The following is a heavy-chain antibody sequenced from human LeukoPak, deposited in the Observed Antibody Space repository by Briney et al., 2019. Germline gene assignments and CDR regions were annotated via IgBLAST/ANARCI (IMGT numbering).Heavy chain of an antibody. Sequence: GGSLRLSCAVSGITLSNYGMSWVRQAPGKGLEWVAGISGSGGRTSYADAVKGRFTISRDNAKNTLFLQMNSLRVEDTAVYFCAKRGVVIRVILVGFHKEAYYFDSWGQGALVTVSS. D-gene: IGHD3-22*01. CDR3: AKRGVVIRVILVGFHKEAYYFDS. V-gene: IGHV3-23*01. J-gene: IGHJ4*02. CDR1: GITLSNYG. CDR2: ISGSGGRT.